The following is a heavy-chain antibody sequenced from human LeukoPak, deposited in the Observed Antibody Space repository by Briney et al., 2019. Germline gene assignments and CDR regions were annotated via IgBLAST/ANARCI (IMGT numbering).Heavy chain of an antibody. CDR1: GFTFSDYY. Sequence: GGSLRLSCAASGFTFSDYYMSWIRQAPGKGLEWVSYISGSGSTTYYADSVKGRFTISRDNAKNSLYLQMNSLRVEDTAVYYCAREEGGDCSRTSCYTSCWGQGTQVTVST. D-gene: IGHD2-2*02. V-gene: IGHV3-11*01. J-gene: IGHJ4*02. CDR2: ISGSGSTT. CDR3: AREEGGDCSRTSCYTSC.